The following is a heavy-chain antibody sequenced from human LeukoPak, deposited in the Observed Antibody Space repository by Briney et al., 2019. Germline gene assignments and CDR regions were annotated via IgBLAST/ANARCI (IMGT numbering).Heavy chain of an antibody. V-gene: IGHV4-61*01. D-gene: IGHD2-2*01. CDR3: ARELVVVPAAMCIYYFDY. Sequence: PSETLSLTCTVSGGSVSSGSYYWSWIRQPPGKGLEWIGYIYYSGSTNYNPSLKSRVTISVDTSKNQFSLKLSSVTAADTAVYYCARELVVVPAAMCIYYFDYWGQGTLVTVSS. CDR2: IYYSGST. CDR1: GGSVSSGSYY. J-gene: IGHJ4*02.